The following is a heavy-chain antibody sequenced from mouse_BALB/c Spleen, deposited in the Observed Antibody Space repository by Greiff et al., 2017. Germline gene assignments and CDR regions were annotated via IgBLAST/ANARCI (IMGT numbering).Heavy chain of an antibody. J-gene: IGHJ3*01. CDR3: TRDEGDD. CDR2: IDPETGGT. D-gene: IGHD3-3*01. Sequence: VQLQQSGAELVRPGASVTLSCKASGYTFTDYEMHWVKQTPVHGLEWIGAIDPETGGTAYNQKFKGKATLTADKSSSTTYMELRSLTSEDSAVYWCTRDEGDDWGQGTTVTVSA. CDR1: GYTFTDYE. V-gene: IGHV1-15*01.